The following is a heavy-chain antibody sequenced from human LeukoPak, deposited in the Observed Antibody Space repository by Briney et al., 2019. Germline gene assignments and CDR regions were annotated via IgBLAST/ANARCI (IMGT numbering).Heavy chain of an antibody. Sequence: SETLSLTCIVSGGPFNNDNYYWAWIRQPPGKGLEWIGGITYYNPSLKSRLTISVDTSKNLFSLKLSSVTAADTSVYYCARHLKWGLDVAQVDHWGQGTPVTVSS. V-gene: IGHV4-39*01. CDR1: GGPFNNDNYY. D-gene: IGHD1-26*01. J-gene: IGHJ4*02. CDR2: IT. CDR3: ARHLKWGLDVAQVDH.